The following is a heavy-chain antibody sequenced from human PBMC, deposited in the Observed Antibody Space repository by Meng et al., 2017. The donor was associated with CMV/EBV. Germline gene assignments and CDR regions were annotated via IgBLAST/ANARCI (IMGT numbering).Heavy chain of an antibody. J-gene: IGHJ4*02. CDR2: IKNKTDGGTT. CDR1: GFTFSNAW. CDR3: TGIAAG. Sequence: VQLVESGGGLVKPGVSLRLSCVASGFTFSNAWMSWVRQAPGKGLEWVGRIKNKTDGGTTDYAAPVKGRFTISRDDSKNTLYLQMNSLKTEDTAVYYCTGIAAGWGQGTLVTVSS. V-gene: IGHV3-15*01. D-gene: IGHD6-13*01.